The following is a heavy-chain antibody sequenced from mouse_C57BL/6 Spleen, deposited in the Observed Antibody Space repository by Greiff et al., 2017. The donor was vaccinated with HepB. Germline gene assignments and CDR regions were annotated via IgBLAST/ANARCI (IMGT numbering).Heavy chain of an antibody. J-gene: IGHJ4*01. Sequence: QVQLKQPGAELVMPGASVKLSCKASGYTFTSYWMHWVKQRPGQGLEWIGEIDPSDSYTNYNQKFKGKSTLTVDKSSSTAYMQLSSLTSEDSAVYYCARWKHGEAMDYWGQGTSVTVSS. V-gene: IGHV1-69*01. CDR2: IDPSDSYT. CDR1: GYTFTSYW. CDR3: ARWKHGEAMDY.